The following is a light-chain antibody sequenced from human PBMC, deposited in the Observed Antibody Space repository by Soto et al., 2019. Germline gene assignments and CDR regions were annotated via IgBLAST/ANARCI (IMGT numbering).Light chain of an antibody. V-gene: IGLV2-14*01. J-gene: IGLJ2*01. Sequence: QSALTQPASVSGSPGQSITISCTGTTTDVGGYNYVSWYQQHPGKAPKLMIYEVSNQPSGVSDRFSGSKSGNMASLTISGLQAEDEADYYCSSYTTSSTLAFGGGTKLTVL. CDR1: TTDVGGYNY. CDR3: SSYTTSSTLA. CDR2: EVS.